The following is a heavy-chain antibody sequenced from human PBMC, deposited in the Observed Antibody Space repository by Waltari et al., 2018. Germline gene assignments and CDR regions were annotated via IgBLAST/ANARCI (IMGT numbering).Heavy chain of an antibody. Sequence: EVQLLESGGGLVQPGGSLRLSCAASGFTFSSYAMSWVRQAPGKGLEGVSAISGRGGTQYYANSVRGRVPISRDKSKNTLYLQMNSLRAEDTAVYYCAKDPGYHQPGETSGGTYWGQGTLVTVSS. CDR3: AKDPGYHQPGETSGGTY. V-gene: IGHV3-23*01. J-gene: IGHJ4*02. CDR1: GFTFSSYA. D-gene: IGHD1-1*01. CDR2: ISGRGGTQ.